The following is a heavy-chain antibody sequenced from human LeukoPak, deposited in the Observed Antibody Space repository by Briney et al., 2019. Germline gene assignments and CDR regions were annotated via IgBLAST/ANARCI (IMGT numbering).Heavy chain of an antibody. Sequence: GRSLRLSCAASGFTFDDYAMHWVRQAPGKGLEWVSGISWNSGSIGYADSEKGRFTISRDNAKNSLYLQMNSLRAEDTALYYCAKDFYSSSSNAFDIWGQGTMVTVSS. J-gene: IGHJ3*02. CDR3: AKDFYSSSSNAFDI. V-gene: IGHV3-9*01. CDR1: GFTFDDYA. D-gene: IGHD6-6*01. CDR2: ISWNSGSI.